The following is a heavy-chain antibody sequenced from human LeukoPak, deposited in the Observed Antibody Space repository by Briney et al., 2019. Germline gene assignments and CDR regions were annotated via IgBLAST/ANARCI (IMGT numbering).Heavy chain of an antibody. CDR1: GASVRSHF. D-gene: IGHD3-22*01. Sequence: PTETLSLTCGISGASVRSHFWSWIRQTPGMGLEWIGYISNRGSTAYSPSLRSRVTISVDAPKNEVSLNVRSVSPADTAVYYCAKDVSGTYYAFDVWGQGRTV. CDR3: AKDVSGTYYAFDV. J-gene: IGHJ3*01. CDR2: ISNRGST. V-gene: IGHV4-59*02.